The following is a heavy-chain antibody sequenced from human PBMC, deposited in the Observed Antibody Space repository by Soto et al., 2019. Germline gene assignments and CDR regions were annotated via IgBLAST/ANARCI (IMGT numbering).Heavy chain of an antibody. D-gene: IGHD3-10*01. CDR3: ARGHRGPWYLDL. CDR1: GYTFTGYP. V-gene: IGHV1-3*01. CDR2: INGGNGNT. Sequence: QVQLVQSGAEVKKPGASVKVSCEASGYTFTGYPIYWVRQAPGQRLEWMGWINGGNGNTQHSQKFQGRVAITRDTSASTAYMELSSLTSEDTAMFYCARGHRGPWYLDLWGCGTLVTVSS. J-gene: IGHJ2*01.